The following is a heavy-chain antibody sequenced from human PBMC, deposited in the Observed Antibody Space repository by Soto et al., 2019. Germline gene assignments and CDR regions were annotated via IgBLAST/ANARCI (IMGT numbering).Heavy chain of an antibody. CDR1: GGSISSYY. V-gene: IGHV4-59*01. Sequence: SETLSLTCTVSGGSISSYYWSWIRQPPGKGLEWIGYIYYSGSTNYNPSLKSRVTISVDTSKNQFSLKLSSVTAADTAVYYCARHRKGGGSSALDYWGQGTLVNVSS. D-gene: IGHD6-6*01. J-gene: IGHJ4*02. CDR3: ARHRKGGGSSALDY. CDR2: IYYSGST.